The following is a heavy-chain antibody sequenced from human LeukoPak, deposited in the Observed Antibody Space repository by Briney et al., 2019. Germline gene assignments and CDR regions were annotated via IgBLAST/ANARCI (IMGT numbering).Heavy chain of an antibody. J-gene: IGHJ6*03. CDR3: ARLGRYCSSTSCASHYYYYYMDV. CDR2: NYYSRST. CDR1: GGSISSCSYY. V-gene: IGHV4-39*01. D-gene: IGHD2-2*01. Sequence: SETLSLTCTVSGGSISSCSYYWVWIPQPPGKGLEWIRCNYYSRSTYHNPSLKSRVTISVDTSKNQFSLKLSSVTAAHTAVYYCARLGRYCSSTSCASHYYYYYMDVWGKGTTVTVSS.